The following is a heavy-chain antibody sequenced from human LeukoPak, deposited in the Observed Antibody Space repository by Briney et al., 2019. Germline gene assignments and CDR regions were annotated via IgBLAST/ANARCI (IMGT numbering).Heavy chain of an antibody. V-gene: IGHV4-59*08. CDR3: ARHDSEKSGYEIDY. Sequence: SETLSHTCTVSGGSISSYYWSWIRQPPGKGLEWIGYIYYSGSTNYNPSLKSRVTISVDTSKNQFSLKLSSVTAADTAVYYCARHDSEKSGYEIDYWGQGTLVTVSS. CDR1: GGSISSYY. D-gene: IGHD5-12*01. J-gene: IGHJ4*02. CDR2: IYYSGST.